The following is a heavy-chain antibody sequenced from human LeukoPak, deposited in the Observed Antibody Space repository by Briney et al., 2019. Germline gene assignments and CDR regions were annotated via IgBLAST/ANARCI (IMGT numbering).Heavy chain of an antibody. CDR2: ISGSGGST. D-gene: IGHD1-26*01. V-gene: IGHV3-23*01. Sequence: GGSLRLSCAASGFTFSSYPMHWVRQAPGKGLEWVSAISGSGGSTYYADSVKGRFTISRDNSKNTLYLQMNSLRAEDTAVYYCAKEKNIVGATDYWGQGTLVTVSS. J-gene: IGHJ4*02. CDR3: AKEKNIVGATDY. CDR1: GFTFSSYP.